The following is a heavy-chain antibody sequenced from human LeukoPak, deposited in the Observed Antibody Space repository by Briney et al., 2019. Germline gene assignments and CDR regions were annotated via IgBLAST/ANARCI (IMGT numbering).Heavy chain of an antibody. CDR1: GGTFSSYA. J-gene: IGHJ4*02. CDR2: IIPMFGTA. CDR3: ARHRPAKHYYDSSAYSPFDY. D-gene: IGHD3-22*01. Sequence: ASVKVSCKASGGTFSSYAWVRQAPGQGLEWMGGIIPMFGTAEYAQKFQGRVTITADESTSTAYMELSSLRSEDTAVYYCARHRPAKHYYDSSAYSPFDYWGQGTLVTVSS. V-gene: IGHV1-69*13.